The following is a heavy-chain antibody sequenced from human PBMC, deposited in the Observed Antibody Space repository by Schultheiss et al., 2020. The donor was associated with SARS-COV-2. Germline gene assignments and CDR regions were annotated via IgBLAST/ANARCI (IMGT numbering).Heavy chain of an antibody. Sequence: GGSLRLSCAASGFTFSSYGMHWVRQAPGKGLEWVSTISDRGDATYYADSVKGRFTISSDNSKNTLYLQMDSLRAEDTAVYYCARRFGSAGSCLDYWGQGTLGTVSS. V-gene: IGHV3-23*01. D-gene: IGHD2-15*01. CDR2: ISDRGDAT. CDR1: GFTFSSYG. CDR3: ARRFGSAGSCLDY. J-gene: IGHJ4*02.